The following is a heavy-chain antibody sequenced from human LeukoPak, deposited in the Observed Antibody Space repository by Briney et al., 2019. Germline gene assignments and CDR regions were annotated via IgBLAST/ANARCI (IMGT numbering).Heavy chain of an antibody. J-gene: IGHJ4*02. Sequence: SQTLSLTCTVSGGSISSGGYYWSWIRQPPGKGLEWIGYIYHSGSTYYNPSLKSRVTISVDRSKNQFSLKLSSVTAADTAVYYCARLDSSGYLTFDYWGQGTLVTVSS. D-gene: IGHD3-22*01. CDR1: GGSISSGGYY. CDR3: ARLDSSGYLTFDY. V-gene: IGHV4-30-2*01. CDR2: IYHSGST.